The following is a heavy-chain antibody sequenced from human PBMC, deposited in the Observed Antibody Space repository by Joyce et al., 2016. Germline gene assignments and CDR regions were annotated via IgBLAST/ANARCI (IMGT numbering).Heavy chain of an antibody. CDR2: VKRKSQGGTT. D-gene: IGHD2-2*01. CDR3: VTGLCIGTACHWDDAFDV. CDR1: GFSFRNAG. J-gene: IGHJ3*01. V-gene: IGHV3-15*01. Sequence: EVQLVESGGGLVKPGGSLRLSCAASGFSFRNAGVTWVRQAPGKGLAWVGRVKRKSQGGTTDYAAPVKGRFTISRDDSRDTAYLQMNSLKSEDTGVYFCVTGLCIGTACHWDDAFDVWGQGTMVTVSS.